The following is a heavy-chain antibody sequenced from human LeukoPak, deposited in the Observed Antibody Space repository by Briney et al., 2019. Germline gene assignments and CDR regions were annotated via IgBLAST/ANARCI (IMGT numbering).Heavy chain of an antibody. J-gene: IGHJ4*02. CDR1: GFTFSSYE. CDR2: ISSSGSTI. Sequence: GGSLRLSCAASGFTFSSYEMNWVRQAPGRGLEWVSYISSSGSTIYYADSVKGRFTISRDNAKNSLYLQMNSLRAEDTAVYYCARGGSGIAARPLGYWGQGTLVTVSS. CDR3: ARGGSGIAARPLGY. V-gene: IGHV3-48*03. D-gene: IGHD6-6*01.